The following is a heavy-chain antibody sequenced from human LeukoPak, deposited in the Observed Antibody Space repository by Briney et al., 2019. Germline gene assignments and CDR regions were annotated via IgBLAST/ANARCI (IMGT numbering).Heavy chain of an antibody. J-gene: IGHJ4*02. Sequence: SVKVSCKASGGTFSSYAISWVRQAPGQGLEWMGRIIPILGIANYAQKFQGRVTITADKSTSTAYMELSSLRSEDTAVYYCARGVNYYDSSGYYPTSPYYLDYWGQGTLVTVSS. CDR1: GGTFSSYA. D-gene: IGHD3-22*01. V-gene: IGHV1-69*04. CDR2: IIPILGIA. CDR3: ARGVNYYDSSGYYPTSPYYLDY.